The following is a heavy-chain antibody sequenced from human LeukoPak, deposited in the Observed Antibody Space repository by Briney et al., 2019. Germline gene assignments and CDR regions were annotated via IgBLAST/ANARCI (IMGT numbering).Heavy chain of an antibody. D-gene: IGHD2-15*01. CDR2: ISGSGGST. CDR3: AKSIVVVVAVYYFDY. V-gene: IGHV3-23*01. CDR1: GFTFSSYA. J-gene: IGHJ4*02. Sequence: GGSLRLSCAASGFTFSSYAMSWVRQAPGKGLEWVSAISGSGGSTYYADSVKGRFTISRDNSKNTLYLQMNSLRAEDTAVYYCAKSIVVVVAVYYFDYWGQGTLVTVSS.